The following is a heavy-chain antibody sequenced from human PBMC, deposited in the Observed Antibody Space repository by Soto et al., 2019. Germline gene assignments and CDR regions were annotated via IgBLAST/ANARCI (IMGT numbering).Heavy chain of an antibody. D-gene: IGHD5-18*01. CDR3: ARQGYSYGYDS. CDR2: IYPGDSDT. Sequence: PGESLKISCQGSGNSFTTYWIAWARQMPGKGLEWMGIIYPGDSDTRYSPSFQGQVTISADKSISTAYLQWGSLKASDTAMYYCARQGYSYGYDSWGQGTQVTVSS. J-gene: IGHJ4*02. V-gene: IGHV5-51*01. CDR1: GNSFTTYW.